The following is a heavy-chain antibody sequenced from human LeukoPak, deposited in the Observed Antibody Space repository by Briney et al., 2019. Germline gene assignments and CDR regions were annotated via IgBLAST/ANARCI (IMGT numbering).Heavy chain of an antibody. V-gene: IGHV4-4*07. CDR2: IYTSGST. J-gene: IGHJ4*02. CDR1: GGSISSYY. CDR3: ARENSGSYREFDY. D-gene: IGHD1-26*01. Sequence: SETLSLTCTVSGGSISSYYWSWIRQPAGQGLEWIGRIYTSGSTNYNASLKSRVSMSVDTSKNQFSLKLSSVTAADTAVFYCARENSGSYREFDYWGQGTLVTVSS.